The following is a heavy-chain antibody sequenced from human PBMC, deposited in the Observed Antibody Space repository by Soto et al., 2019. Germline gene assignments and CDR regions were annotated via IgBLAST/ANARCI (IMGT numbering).Heavy chain of an antibody. J-gene: IGHJ4*02. CDR2: ISYDGSNK. CDR3: ARDGRDSSGLDY. Sequence: GGSLRLSCAASGFTFSSYAMHWVRQAPGKGLEWVAVISYDGSNKYYADSVKGRFTISRDNSKNTLYLQMNSLRAEDTAVYYCARDGRDSSGLDYWGQGTLVTVSS. V-gene: IGHV3-30-3*01. D-gene: IGHD3-22*01. CDR1: GFTFSSYA.